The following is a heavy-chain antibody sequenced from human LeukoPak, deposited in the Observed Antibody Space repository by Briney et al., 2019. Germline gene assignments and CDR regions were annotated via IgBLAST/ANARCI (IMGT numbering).Heavy chain of an antibody. CDR3: SRGSRAIVSTKFARGHYMDV. Sequence: PGGSLRLSCAASGFTFSSYGMHWVRQAPGKGLEWVAVISYDGSNKYYADSVKGRFTISRDNSKNTLYLQMNSLRAEDTAMYYCSRGSRAIVSTKFARGHYMDVWGKGTTVTVSS. CDR1: GFTFSSYG. V-gene: IGHV3-30*03. D-gene: IGHD5/OR15-5a*01. J-gene: IGHJ6*03. CDR2: ISYDGSNK.